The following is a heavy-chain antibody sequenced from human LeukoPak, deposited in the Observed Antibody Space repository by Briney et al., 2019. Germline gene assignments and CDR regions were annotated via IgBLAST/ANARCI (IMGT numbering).Heavy chain of an antibody. Sequence: GGSLRLSCAASGIILSDNFMSWIRQAPGKGLEWVSYISSSSSTIYYADSVKGRFTISRDNAKNSLYLQMNSLRAEDTAVYYCARIRDSSSWYRDFDYWGQGTLVTVSS. V-gene: IGHV3-11*04. CDR1: GIILSDNF. CDR3: ARIRDSSSWYRDFDY. D-gene: IGHD6-13*01. CDR2: ISSSSSTI. J-gene: IGHJ4*02.